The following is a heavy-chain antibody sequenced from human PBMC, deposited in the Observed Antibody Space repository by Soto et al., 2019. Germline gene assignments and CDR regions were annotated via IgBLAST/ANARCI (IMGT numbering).Heavy chain of an antibody. D-gene: IGHD4-17*01. CDR2: ISGSGGST. V-gene: IGHV3-23*01. CDR1: RFTFSSYA. J-gene: IGHJ3*02. Sequence: GGSLRLSCTDSRFTFSSYAISWFLQAPGKGLEWVSAISGSGGSTYYADSVKGRFTISRDNSKNTLYLQMNSLRAEDTAVYYCAKVTGATVVKSAAFDIWGQGTMVTVSS. CDR3: AKVTGATVVKSAAFDI.